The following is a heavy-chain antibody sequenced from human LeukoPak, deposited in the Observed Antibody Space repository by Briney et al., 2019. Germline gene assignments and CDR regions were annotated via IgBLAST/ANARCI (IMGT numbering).Heavy chain of an antibody. D-gene: IGHD6-13*01. V-gene: IGHV4-59*01. CDR1: GGSISSYY. CDR3: ARQIASAGTAGFDF. J-gene: IGHJ4*02. Sequence: PSETLSLTCTVSGGSISSYYWSWIRQPPGKGLEWIGYIYYTGSTNYNPSLKSRVTISVDTSKNQFSLKLSSVTAADTAVYYCARQIASAGTAGFDFWRQGALVTVSS. CDR2: IYYTGST.